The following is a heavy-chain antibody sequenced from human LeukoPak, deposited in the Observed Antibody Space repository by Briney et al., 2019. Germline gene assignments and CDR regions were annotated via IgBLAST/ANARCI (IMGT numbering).Heavy chain of an antibody. CDR2: ISGSGGST. CDR3: AKGTITMIVVVITPLDY. CDR1: GFTFKTHA. J-gene: IGHJ4*02. Sequence: GGSLRLSCAASGFTFKTHAMSWVRQAPGKGLEWVSAISGSGGSTYYADSVKGRFTISRDNSKNTLYLQMNSLRAEDTAVYYCAKGTITMIVVVITPLDYWGQGTLVTVSS. D-gene: IGHD3-22*01. V-gene: IGHV3-23*01.